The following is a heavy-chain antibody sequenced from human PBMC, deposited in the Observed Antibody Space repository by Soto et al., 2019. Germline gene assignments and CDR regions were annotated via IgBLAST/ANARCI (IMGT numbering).Heavy chain of an antibody. Sequence: SETLSLTCTVSGGSISSGDYYWSWIRQPPGKGLEWIGCISYSGRTYYNPSLKSRVTISVDASKNQFSLKLSSVTTADTAVYYCARRRASDYGGNHHPYYFDRWGQGVLVTVSS. J-gene: IGHJ4*02. D-gene: IGHD4-17*01. CDR3: ARRRASDYGGNHHPYYFDR. CDR1: GGSISSGDYY. V-gene: IGHV4-30-4*02. CDR2: ISYSGRT.